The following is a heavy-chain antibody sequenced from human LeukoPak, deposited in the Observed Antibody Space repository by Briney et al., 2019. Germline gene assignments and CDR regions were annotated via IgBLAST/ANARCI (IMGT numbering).Heavy chain of an antibody. D-gene: IGHD6-25*01. Sequence: PGGSLRLSCAASGFTVSSNYMSWVRQAPGKGLEWVSVIYSGGSTYYADSVKGRFTISRDNAKNTLYLQMNSLTAEDTAVYYCARGPPWYFDLWGRGTLVTVSS. CDR2: IYSGGST. CDR1: GFTVSSNY. CDR3: ARGPPWYFDL. J-gene: IGHJ2*01. V-gene: IGHV3-53*01.